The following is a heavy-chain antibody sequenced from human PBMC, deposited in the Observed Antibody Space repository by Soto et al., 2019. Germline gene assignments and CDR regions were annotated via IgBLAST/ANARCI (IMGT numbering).Heavy chain of an antibody. CDR1: GGTFSSYA. V-gene: IGHV1-69*01. CDR2: IIPIFGTA. J-gene: IGHJ5*02. Sequence: QVQLVQSGAEVKKPGSSVKVSCKASGGTFSSYAISWVRQAPGQGLEWMGGIIPIFGTANYAQKFQGRVTITADESTSTAYMELRSLRSEDTAVYYCARDSRSYYYDSSGYGNWFDPWGQGTLVTVSS. CDR3: ARDSRSYYYDSSGYGNWFDP. D-gene: IGHD3-22*01.